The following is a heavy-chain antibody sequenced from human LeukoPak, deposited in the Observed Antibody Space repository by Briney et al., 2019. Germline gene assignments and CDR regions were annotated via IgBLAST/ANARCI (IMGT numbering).Heavy chain of an antibody. CDR2: ISAYNGNT. CDR1: GYTFTSYG. D-gene: IGHD2-8*01. J-gene: IGHJ4*02. Sequence: GASVTVSCKASGYTFTSYGISWVRQAPGQGLEWMGWISAYNGNTNYAQKLQGRVTMTTDTSTSTAYMELRSLRSDDTAVYYCAREDIVLMVYDAYFDYWGQGTLVTVSS. CDR3: AREDIVLMVYDAYFDY. V-gene: IGHV1-18*01.